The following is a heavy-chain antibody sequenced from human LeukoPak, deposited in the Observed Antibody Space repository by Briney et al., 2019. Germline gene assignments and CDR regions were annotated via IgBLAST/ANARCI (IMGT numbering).Heavy chain of an antibody. CDR3: ASLGSRRYCSGGSCYSDAFDI. J-gene: IGHJ3*02. D-gene: IGHD2-15*01. Sequence: ASVKVSCKASGYTFTGYYMHWVRQAPGQGLEWMGWINPNSGGANYAQKFQGRVTMTRDTSISTAYMELSRLRSDDTAVYYCASLGSRRYCSGGSCYSDAFDIWGQGTMVTVSS. V-gene: IGHV1-2*02. CDR1: GYTFTGYY. CDR2: INPNSGGA.